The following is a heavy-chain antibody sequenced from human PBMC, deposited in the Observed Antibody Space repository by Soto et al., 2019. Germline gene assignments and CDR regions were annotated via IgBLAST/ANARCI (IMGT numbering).Heavy chain of an antibody. D-gene: IGHD2-15*01. J-gene: IGHJ2*01. Sequence: GKGLEWVSAISGSGGSPYYADSVKGRFAISRDNSKNTLYLQMNSLRAEDTFFFQAEDGIRDTVPVSAFLLNRSSDL. CDR2: ISGSGGSP. CDR3: EDGIRDTVPVSAFLLNRSSDL. V-gene: IGHV3-23*01.